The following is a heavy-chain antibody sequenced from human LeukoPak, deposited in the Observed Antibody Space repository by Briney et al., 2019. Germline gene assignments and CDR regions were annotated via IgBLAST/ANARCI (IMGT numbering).Heavy chain of an antibody. Sequence: GGSLRLSCAVSGFTFSNYGIHWVRQAPGKGLEWVAIISYDGSNKYYADSVKGRFTISRDNSKNTLYLQMNSLRAEDTAVYYCARGSQSTWGFFAYWGQGTRVTVSS. D-gene: IGHD1-1*01. CDR1: GFTFSNYG. J-gene: IGHJ4*02. V-gene: IGHV3-30*03. CDR3: ARGSQSTWGFFAY. CDR2: ISYDGSNK.